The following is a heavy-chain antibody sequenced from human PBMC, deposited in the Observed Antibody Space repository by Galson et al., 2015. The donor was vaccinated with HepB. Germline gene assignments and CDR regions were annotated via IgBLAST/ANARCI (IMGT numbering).Heavy chain of an antibody. D-gene: IGHD2-2*01. V-gene: IGHV6-1*01. CDR3: ARGPAALDC. J-gene: IGHJ4*02. Sequence: CAISGDSVSSNSDAWNWIRQSPSRGLEWLGRTFYRSKWYNDYAISVKSRITINADTSKNQFSLQLNSVTPEDTAVYYCARGPAALDCWGQGTLVTVSS. CDR2: TFYRSKWYN. CDR1: GDSVSSNSDA.